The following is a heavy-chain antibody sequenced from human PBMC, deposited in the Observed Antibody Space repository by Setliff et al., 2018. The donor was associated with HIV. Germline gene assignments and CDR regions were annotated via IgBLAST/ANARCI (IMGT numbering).Heavy chain of an antibody. CDR2: IYHSGST. J-gene: IGHJ4*02. V-gene: IGHV4-38-2*01. D-gene: IGHD2-2*01. CDR3: ARLSTTSRDFDS. CDR1: GYSISSGYY. Sequence: PSETLSLTCAVSGYSISSGYYWGWNRQPPGKGLEWIGSIYHSGSTYYNPSLKSRLTISIDTSENQFSLKLSSVTAADTAVYYCARLSTTSRDFDSWGQGTLVTVSS.